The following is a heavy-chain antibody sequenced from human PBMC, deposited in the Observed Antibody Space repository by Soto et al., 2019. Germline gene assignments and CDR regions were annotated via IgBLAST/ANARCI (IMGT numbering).Heavy chain of an antibody. V-gene: IGHV4-39*01. CDR1: GGSISSSSYF. CDR2: ISYTGRT. Sequence: SETLSLTCTVSGGSISSSSYFWGWIRQPPGKGLEWIGSISYTGRTYYNPSLKSRVTMSVDTSKNQFFLKLSSVTAADTAVFYCARQAVDEGYSSGWYFDFWGQGALVTVSS. J-gene: IGHJ4*02. D-gene: IGHD6-19*01. CDR3: ARQAVDEGYSSGWYFDF.